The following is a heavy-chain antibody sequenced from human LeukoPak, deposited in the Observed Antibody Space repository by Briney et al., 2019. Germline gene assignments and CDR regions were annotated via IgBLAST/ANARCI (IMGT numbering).Heavy chain of an antibody. CDR2: ISAYNGNT. Sequence: ASETVSCKGSVSSFTSYGISWVGQAPRQGRKGMGWISAYNGNTNNEHKPQGRGPLTTEKSTSTAHMELRSLRSDDPAAYYCARSSGYYSSRFYLHVWGKGTTVTVSS. CDR1: VSSFTSYG. D-gene: IGHD3-22*01. CDR3: ARSSGYYSSRFYLHV. V-gene: IGHV1-18*01. J-gene: IGHJ6*03.